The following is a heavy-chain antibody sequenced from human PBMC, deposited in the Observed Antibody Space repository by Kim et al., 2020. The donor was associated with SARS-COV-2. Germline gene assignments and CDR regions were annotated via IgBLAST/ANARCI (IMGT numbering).Heavy chain of an antibody. Sequence: GGSLRLSCAVSGLTVTSNHMTWIRQAPGRGLEWVSVIFRGGTTYYAPSVQGRFTVSRDYYQNTLSLQMNSLRAEDTAIYYCARDPVADGYSFFDYWGPGT. V-gene: IGHV3-53*01. CDR3: ARDPVADGYSFFDY. D-gene: IGHD4-4*01. CDR1: GLTVTSNH. J-gene: IGHJ4*02. CDR2: IFRGGTT.